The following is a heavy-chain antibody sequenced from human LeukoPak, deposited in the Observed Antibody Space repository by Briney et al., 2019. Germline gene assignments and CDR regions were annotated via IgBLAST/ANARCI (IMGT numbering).Heavy chain of an antibody. V-gene: IGHV4-30-4*08. Sequence: SQTRSLTCTVSGGSISRADYYWSWIRQPPVKGLEWFGYIYYSGSTYYNPSLKSRATISVDTSKSQFSLKLSSVTAADTAVYYCARDSDFWSGYYYFDYWGQGTLVTVSS. CDR1: GGSISRADYY. CDR2: IYYSGST. D-gene: IGHD3-3*01. CDR3: ARDSDFWSGYYYFDY. J-gene: IGHJ4*02.